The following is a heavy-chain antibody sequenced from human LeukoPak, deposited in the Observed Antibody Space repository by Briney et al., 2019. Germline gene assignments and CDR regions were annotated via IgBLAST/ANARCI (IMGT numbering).Heavy chain of an antibody. CDR3: AKGPWLGYYYMDV. CDR1: GFTFSSYG. Sequence: GGSLRLSCAASGFTFSSYGMHWVRQAPGKGLEGVAVIWYDGSNKYYADSVKGRFTISRDNSKNTLSLQMNSLRAEDTAVYYCAKGPWLGYYYMDVWGKGTTVTVSS. CDR2: IWYDGSNK. J-gene: IGHJ6*03. V-gene: IGHV3-33*06. D-gene: IGHD6-19*01.